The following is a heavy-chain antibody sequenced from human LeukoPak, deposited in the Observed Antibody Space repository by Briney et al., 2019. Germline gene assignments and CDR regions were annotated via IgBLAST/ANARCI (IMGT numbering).Heavy chain of an antibody. CDR3: ARDSGDHGEYFDY. Sequence: AGSLTLSCAAAGFTLTTYNMNWVRPAPGKGREWVSYISRVSSNIKYADSVKGRFTISRDNAKTSVYLQMNSLRDEDTAVNSCARDSGDHGEYFDYWGEGSLVTASS. D-gene: IGHD3-10*01. CDR1: GFTLTTYN. J-gene: IGHJ4*02. V-gene: IGHV3-48*02. CDR2: ISRVSSNI.